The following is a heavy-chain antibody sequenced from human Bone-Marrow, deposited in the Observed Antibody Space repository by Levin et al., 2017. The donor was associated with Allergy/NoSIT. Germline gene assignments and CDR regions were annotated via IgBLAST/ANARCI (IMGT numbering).Heavy chain of an antibody. Sequence: SQTLSLTCTVSGGSISSDDYYWSWIRQPPGKGLEWVGYIYYNGRTFYTPSLKSRVTISVDTSKNQFSLKLFSVTAADTAVYYCARGGVEHWFDPWGQGTLVTVSS. D-gene: IGHD1-26*01. CDR2: IYYNGRT. CDR3: ARGGVEHWFDP. V-gene: IGHV4-30-4*01. J-gene: IGHJ5*02. CDR1: GGSISSDDYY.